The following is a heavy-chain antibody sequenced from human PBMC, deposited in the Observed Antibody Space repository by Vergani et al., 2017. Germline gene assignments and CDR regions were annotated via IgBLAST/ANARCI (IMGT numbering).Heavy chain of an antibody. V-gene: IGHV4-59*12. CDR3: ARGQTGYSRDWSTYFFYMDV. J-gene: IGHJ6*03. D-gene: IGHD3/OR15-3a*01. CDR1: GGSMSGYS. Sequence: QVRLQESGPGLVKPSETLSLTCSVSGGSMSGYSWNWVRQPPGKPLEWIGSVYYSGTTYYNPSLGGRVTMSIDKSKNHFSLTLTSVTAADSAFYFCARGQTGYSRDWSTYFFYMDVWGKGTTVTVSS. CDR2: VYYSGTT.